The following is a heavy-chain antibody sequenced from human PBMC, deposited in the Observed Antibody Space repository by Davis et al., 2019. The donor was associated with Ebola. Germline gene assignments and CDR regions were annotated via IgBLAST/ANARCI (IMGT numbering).Heavy chain of an antibody. V-gene: IGHV3-9*01. CDR2: ISWNSGSI. CDR3: AKDMGDGYWGNDFDY. Sequence: PGGSLRLSCAASGFTFDDYAMHWVRQAPGKGLEWVSGISWNSGSIGYADSVKGRFTISRDNAKNSLYLQMNSLRAEDTALYYCAKDMGDGYWGNDFDYWGQGTLVTVSS. CDR1: GFTFDDYA. J-gene: IGHJ4*02. D-gene: IGHD5-24*01.